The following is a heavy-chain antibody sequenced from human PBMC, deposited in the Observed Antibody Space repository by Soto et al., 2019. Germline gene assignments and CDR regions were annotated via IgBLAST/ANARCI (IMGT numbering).Heavy chain of an antibody. CDR2: INHLGSI. V-gene: IGHV4-34*01. CDR1: GGSLSDYF. Sequence: PSETLSLTCVVSGGSLSDYFWSWIRQPPGMALEWIGEINHLGSINYNPSLKSRVTISVDTSKNQFSLKLSSVTAADTAVYYCARGTYCSGGSCYPNHWFDPWGQGTLVTVSS. CDR3: ARGTYCSGGSCYPNHWFDP. J-gene: IGHJ5*02. D-gene: IGHD2-15*01.